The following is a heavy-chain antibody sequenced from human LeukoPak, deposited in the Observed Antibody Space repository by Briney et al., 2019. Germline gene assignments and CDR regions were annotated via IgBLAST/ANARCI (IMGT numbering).Heavy chain of an antibody. V-gene: IGHV3-30*02. Sequence: GGSLRLSCAASGFTFSSYGIHWVRQAPGKGLEWVAFIRYDGSNKYYADSVKGRFTISRDNSKNTLYLQMNSLRAEDTAVYYCAKDGSLRVVAATRYFDYWGQGTLVTVSS. CDR3: AKDGSLRVVAATRYFDY. CDR2: IRYDGSNK. CDR1: GFTFSSYG. J-gene: IGHJ4*02. D-gene: IGHD2-15*01.